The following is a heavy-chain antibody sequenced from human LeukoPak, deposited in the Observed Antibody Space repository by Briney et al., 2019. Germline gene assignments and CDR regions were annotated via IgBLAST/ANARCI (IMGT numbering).Heavy chain of an antibody. J-gene: IGHJ4*02. CDR3: ARGGHYDSSGYYY. CDR1: GFTFSSYS. V-gene: IGHV3-48*01. CDR2: ISSSSSTI. Sequence: GGSLRLSCAASGFTFSSYSMNWVRQAPGRGLEWVSYISSSSSTIYYADSVKGRFTISRDNAKNSLYLQMNSLRAEDTAVYHCARGGHYDSSGYYYWGQGTLVTVSS. D-gene: IGHD3-22*01.